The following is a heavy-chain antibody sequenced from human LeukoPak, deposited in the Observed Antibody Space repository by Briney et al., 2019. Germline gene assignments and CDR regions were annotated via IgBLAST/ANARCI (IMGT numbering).Heavy chain of an antibody. V-gene: IGHV4-39*07. CDR2: IYYSGST. CDR3: ARVLAAAGNNWFDP. D-gene: IGHD6-13*01. J-gene: IGHJ5*02. Sequence: SETLSLTCTVSGGSISSSSYYWGWIRQPPGKGLEWIGSIYYSGSTYYNPSLTSRLSISIDTSKNQFSLKLNSVTAADTAVYYCARVLAAAGNNWFDPWGEGTLVTVSS. CDR1: GGSISSSSYY.